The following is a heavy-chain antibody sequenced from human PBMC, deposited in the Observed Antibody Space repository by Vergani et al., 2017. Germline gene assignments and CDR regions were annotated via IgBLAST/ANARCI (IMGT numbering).Heavy chain of an antibody. V-gene: IGHV1-69*01. CDR2: IIPIFGTA. CDR3: ARDRWGYGSGSYYSGDYYYGMDV. Sequence: QVQLVQSGAEVKKPGSSVKVSCKASGGTFSSYAISWVRQAPGQGLEWMGGIIPIFGTANYAQKFQGRVTITADESTSTAYMELSSLRSEDTAVYYCARDRWGYGSGSYYSGDYYYGMDVWGQGTTVTVSS. J-gene: IGHJ6*02. D-gene: IGHD3-10*01. CDR1: GGTFSSYA.